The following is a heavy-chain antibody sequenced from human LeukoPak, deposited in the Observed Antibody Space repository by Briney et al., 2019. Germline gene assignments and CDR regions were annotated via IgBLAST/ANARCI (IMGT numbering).Heavy chain of an antibody. J-gene: IGHJ4*02. CDR3: AKDHGSLGSRLN. D-gene: IGHD3-10*01. Sequence: PGGSLRLSCAASGFTFSSYTMNWVRQAPGKGLEWVSSISSSSSYIYYADSLKGRFTISRDNAKNSLYLQMNSLRAEDTAVYYGAKDHGSLGSRLNWGQGTLVTVSS. CDR2: ISSSSSYI. CDR1: GFTFSSYT. V-gene: IGHV3-21*04.